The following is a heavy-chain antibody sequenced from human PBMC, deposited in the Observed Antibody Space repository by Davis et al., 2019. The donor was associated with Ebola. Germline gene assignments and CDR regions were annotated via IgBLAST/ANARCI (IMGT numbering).Heavy chain of an antibody. CDR2: ISGDGGST. D-gene: IGHD3-16*02. V-gene: IGHV3-43*02. J-gene: IGHJ4*02. Sequence: GESLKISCAASGFTFDDYAMHWVRQAPGKGLEWVSLISGDGGSTYYADSVKGRFTISRDNSKNSLYLQMNSLRTEDTALYYCAKVGLITFGGVIEWYYFDYWGQGTLVTVSS. CDR1: GFTFDDYA. CDR3: AKVGLITFGGVIEWYYFDY.